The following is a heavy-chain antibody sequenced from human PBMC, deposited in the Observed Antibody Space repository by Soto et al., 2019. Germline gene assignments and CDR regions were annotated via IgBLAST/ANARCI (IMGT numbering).Heavy chain of an antibody. CDR2: ISYDGSNK. CDR1: GFTFSSYG. V-gene: IGHV3-30*18. D-gene: IGHD3-22*01. Sequence: QVQLVESGGGGVQPGRSLRLSCAASGFTFSSYGMHWVRQAPGKGLEWVAVISYDGSNKYYADSVKGRLTISRDNSKNTLYLQMNSLRAEAPAVYYCAKDEYYYDSRGYTLLDYWGQGTLVTVSS. J-gene: IGHJ4*02. CDR3: AKDEYYYDSRGYTLLDY.